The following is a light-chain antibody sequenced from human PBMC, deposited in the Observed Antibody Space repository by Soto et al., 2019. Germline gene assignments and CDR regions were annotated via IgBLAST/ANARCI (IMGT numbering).Light chain of an antibody. J-gene: IGLJ1*01. Sequence: QPVLTQPGTVFGSPGQSIIISCTGTSSDVGSHNLVSWYQQFPGKAPKLIIFEASKRPSGVSNRFSGSKSGSTASLTISGLQAEDEADYDCCSNAAGSPYVFGGGTKVTVL. CDR1: SSDVGSHNL. CDR2: EAS. CDR3: CSNAAGSPYV. V-gene: IGLV2-23*01.